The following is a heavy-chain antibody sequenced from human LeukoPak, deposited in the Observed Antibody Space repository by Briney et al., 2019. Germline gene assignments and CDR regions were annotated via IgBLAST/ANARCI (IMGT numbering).Heavy chain of an antibody. J-gene: IGHJ4*02. D-gene: IGHD5-18*01. CDR3: AKGSGDTAMANFDY. CDR1: GFTFSSYG. Sequence: GGSLRLSCAASGFTFSSYGMHWVRQAPGKGLEWVAVISYDGSNKYYADSVKGRFTISRDNSKNTLYLQMNSLRAEDTAVYYCAKGSGDTAMANFDYWGQGTLVTVSS. V-gene: IGHV3-30*18. CDR2: ISYDGSNK.